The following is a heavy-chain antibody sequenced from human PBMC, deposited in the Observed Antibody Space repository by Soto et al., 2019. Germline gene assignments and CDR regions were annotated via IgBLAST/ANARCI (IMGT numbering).Heavy chain of an antibody. J-gene: IGHJ4*02. V-gene: IGHV1-2*04. CDR3: ARGRDWNDEIFDY. CDR1: VYHFTGYY. Sequence: QVQLVQSGAEVKKPGASVKVSCNASVYHFTGYYLQWVRQAPGQGLEWMGWINPNSGGTNYAQKFQGWVTMTRDTSSSTAYMELRRLRSDDTAVYYCARGRDWNDEIFDYWGQGTLLTVSA. CDR2: INPNSGGT. D-gene: IGHD1-1*01.